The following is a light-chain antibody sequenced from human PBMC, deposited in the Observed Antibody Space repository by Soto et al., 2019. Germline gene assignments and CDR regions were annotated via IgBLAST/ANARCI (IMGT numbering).Light chain of an antibody. CDR1: QSVSSY. CDR3: QLRSTWPPIT. V-gene: IGKV3-11*01. CDR2: DVS. Sequence: EMVLTQSPATLSLSPGERATLSCRASQSVSSYLAWYQQKPGQAPRLLIYDVSNRATGIPVRFRGSGSGTDFTLTISSLEPEDFAVYYCQLRSTWPPITFGQGTQLEIK. J-gene: IGKJ5*01.